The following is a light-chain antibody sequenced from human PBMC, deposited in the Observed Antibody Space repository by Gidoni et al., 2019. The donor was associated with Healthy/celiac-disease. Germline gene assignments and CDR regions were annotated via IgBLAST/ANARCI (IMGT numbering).Light chain of an antibody. J-gene: IGKJ2*01. V-gene: IGKV1-5*03. CDR2: KAS. CDR1: QSISSW. Sequence: DILMTQSPSTLSASVGDRASITCRASQSISSWFACYQQKPGKAPKLLIYKASSLESGVPSRSSGGGSGTEFTLTISSLQLEYFATYYCQQYNSYPYTFGQGTKLEIK. CDR3: QQYNSYPYT.